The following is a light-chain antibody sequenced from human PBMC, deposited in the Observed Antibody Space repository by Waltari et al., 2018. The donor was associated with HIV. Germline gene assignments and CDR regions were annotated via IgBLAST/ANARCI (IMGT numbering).Light chain of an antibody. CDR1: NIDRNS. CDR2: DDV. CDR3: QVWDRGYKEAV. V-gene: IGLV3-21*02. Sequence: SYVLTQAPSISVAPGQTATLSCGNIDRNSVQRYHPEPGRAPLLVVLDDVDRSSGIPARFSGARSGERATLTISGVEAGDEADYYCQVWDRGYKEAVFGGGT. J-gene: IGLJ2*01.